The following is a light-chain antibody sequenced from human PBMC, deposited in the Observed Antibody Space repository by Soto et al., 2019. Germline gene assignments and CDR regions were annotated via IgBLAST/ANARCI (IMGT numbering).Light chain of an antibody. CDR3: KSYTSISTLV. CDR2: EVT. Sequence: QSALAQPASVSGSPGQSITISCSGTSSDVGGYNYVSWYQHHPGKAPKLLIYEVTNRPSGVSNRFSGSKSGNTASLTISGLQAEDEAAYYCKSYTSISTLVFGGGTKLTVL. CDR1: SSDVGGYNY. J-gene: IGLJ3*02. V-gene: IGLV2-14*01.